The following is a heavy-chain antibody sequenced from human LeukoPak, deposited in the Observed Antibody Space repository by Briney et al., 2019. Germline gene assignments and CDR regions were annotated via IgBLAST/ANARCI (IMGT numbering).Heavy chain of an antibody. J-gene: IGHJ4*02. CDR2: INPDSGGT. Sequence: ASVKVSCKASGYTFTGYYMHWVRQAPGQGLEWMGWINPDSGGTHYAQKFQGRVTMTRDTSISTTYVELSRLRSDDTAVYYCASQYCSTTSCNYCFDYWGQGTLVSVSS. CDR3: ASQYCSTTSCNYCFDY. D-gene: IGHD2-2*01. CDR1: GYTFTGYY. V-gene: IGHV1-2*02.